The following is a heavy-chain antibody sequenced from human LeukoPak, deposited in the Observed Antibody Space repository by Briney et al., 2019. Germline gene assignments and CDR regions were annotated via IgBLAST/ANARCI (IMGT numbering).Heavy chain of an antibody. J-gene: IGHJ4*02. D-gene: IGHD4-23*01. V-gene: IGHV3-48*02. CDR2: ITSSSSTI. CDR1: GFTFTSYS. CDR3: ARVTTGKGGNADY. Sequence: PGGSLRLSCAASGFTFTSYSMNWVRQAPGKGQEWGSYITSSSSTIYYADSVNGRFTISRDNAKNSLYPQMNSLRDEDTAVYYCARVTTGKGGNADYWGQGTLVTVSS.